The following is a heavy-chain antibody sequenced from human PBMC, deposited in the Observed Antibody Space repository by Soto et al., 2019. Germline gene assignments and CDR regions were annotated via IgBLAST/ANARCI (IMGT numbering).Heavy chain of an antibody. CDR2: VYYTGTT. CDR3: ALYRRTEADGYKLDL. Sequence: PSETLSLTCTISGGSINGYYWSWIRQPPGKGLEWIGYVYYTGTTKYNPSLESRVTISADTSKNQFSLRVTSVTAADTAVYYCALYRRTEADGYKLDLRGQRMLVLVSS. J-gene: IGHJ1*01. V-gene: IGHV4-59*01. CDR1: GGSINGYY. D-gene: IGHD5-12*01.